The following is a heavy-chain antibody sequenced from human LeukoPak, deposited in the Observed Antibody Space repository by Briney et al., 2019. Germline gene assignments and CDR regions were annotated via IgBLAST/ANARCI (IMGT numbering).Heavy chain of an antibody. CDR3: ARFSYYYGMDV. J-gene: IGHJ6*02. Sequence: ASVKVSCKASGYTFTSYDINWVRQAPGQGLEWMGWINPNSGGTNYAQKFQGWVTMTRDTSISTAYMELSRLRSDDTAVYYCARFSYYYGMDVWGQGTTVTVSS. CDR1: GYTFTSYD. V-gene: IGHV1-2*04. CDR2: INPNSGGT.